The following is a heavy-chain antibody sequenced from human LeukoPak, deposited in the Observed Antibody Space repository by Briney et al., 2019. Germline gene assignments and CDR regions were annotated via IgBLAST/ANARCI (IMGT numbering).Heavy chain of an antibody. Sequence: SETLSLTCTVSGGSISSGSYYWSWIPQPAGKGLEWIGRIYTSGSTNYNPSLKSRVTISVATSKTQFSLKLSSVTAADTGLYYCARDVYSGYFNWFDPWGQGALVTVSS. J-gene: IGHJ5*02. CDR3: ARDVYSGYFNWFDP. CDR1: GGSISSGSYY. V-gene: IGHV4-61*02. D-gene: IGHD5-12*01. CDR2: IYTSGST.